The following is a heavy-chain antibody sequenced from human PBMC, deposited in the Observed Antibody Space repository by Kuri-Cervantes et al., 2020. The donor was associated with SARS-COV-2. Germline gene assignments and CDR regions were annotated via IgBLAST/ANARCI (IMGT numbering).Heavy chain of an antibody. Sequence: GESLKISCAASGFSFSYYGMHWVRQAPGKGLEWVGFVRRDGSNYYYADSVKGRFTISRDNAKNSLYLQMNSLRAEDTAVYYCARDLSGSSWPFDYWGHGTLVTVSS. CDR1: GFSFSYYG. D-gene: IGHD6-13*01. V-gene: IGHV3-30*02. J-gene: IGHJ4*01. CDR3: ARDLSGSSWPFDY. CDR2: VRRDGSNY.